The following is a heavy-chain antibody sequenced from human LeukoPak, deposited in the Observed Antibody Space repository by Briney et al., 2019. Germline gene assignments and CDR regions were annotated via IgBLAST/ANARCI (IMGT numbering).Heavy chain of an antibody. Sequence: SSETLSLTCVVYGVSFSGYYWSRIRQPPGKGLEWIGEINHSGSTNYNPSLKSRVTISVDTSKNQFSLKLRSVTAADTAVYYCARDNEYCTGGTCRLDYWGQGALVTVSS. CDR3: ARDNEYCTGGTCRLDY. J-gene: IGHJ4*02. V-gene: IGHV4-34*01. CDR2: INHSGST. CDR1: GVSFSGYY. D-gene: IGHD2-15*01.